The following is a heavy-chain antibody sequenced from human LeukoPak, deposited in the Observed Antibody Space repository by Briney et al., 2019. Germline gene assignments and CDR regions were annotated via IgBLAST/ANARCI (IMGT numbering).Heavy chain of an antibody. D-gene: IGHD5-24*01. CDR2: INPNSGGT. V-gene: IGHV1-2*04. CDR3: EVSRDGYNSDY. J-gene: IGHJ4*02. CDR1: GYTFTGYY. Sequence: GASVKVSCKASGYTFTGYYMHWVRQAPGQGLEWMGWINPNSGGTNYAQKFQGWVTMTRDTSISTAYMELSRLRSDDTAVYYCEVSRDGYNSDYWGQGTLVTVSS.